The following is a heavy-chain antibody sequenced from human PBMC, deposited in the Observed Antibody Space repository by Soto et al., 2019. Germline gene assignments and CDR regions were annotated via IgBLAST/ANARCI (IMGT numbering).Heavy chain of an antibody. V-gene: IGHV4-59*01. CDR1: GGSISSYY. Sequence: PSETLSLTCTVSGGSISSYYWSWIRQPPGKGLEWIWYIYYSGSNNYNPSLKSRVTISVDTSKNQFSLKLSSVTAADTAVYYCARDHGYKMGWLGYWGQGTLVTVSS. J-gene: IGHJ4*02. CDR2: IYYSGSN. D-gene: IGHD5-12*01. CDR3: ARDHGYKMGWLGY.